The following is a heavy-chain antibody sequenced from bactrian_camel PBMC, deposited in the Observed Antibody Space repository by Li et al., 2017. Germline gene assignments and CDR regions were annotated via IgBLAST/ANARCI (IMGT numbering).Heavy chain of an antibody. V-gene: IGHV3S55*01. CDR3: AADSPYRCPMKPTPDEFAH. D-gene: IGHD3*01. CDR2: INTDGTT. CDR1: GFTSHRCG. Sequence: HVQLVESGGGSVQAGGSLRLSCTAPGFTSHRCGMDWFRQAPGKEREFVGTINTDGTTNVADSVKGRFTISQLNAKNSLALQMNGLKPEDTAMYYCAADSPYRCPMKPTPDEFAHWGQGTQVTVS. J-gene: IGHJ4*01.